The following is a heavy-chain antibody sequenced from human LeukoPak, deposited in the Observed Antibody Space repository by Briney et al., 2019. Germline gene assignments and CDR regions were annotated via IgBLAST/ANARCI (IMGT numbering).Heavy chain of an antibody. CDR1: GYTFTGYY. Sequence: GASVKVSCKASGYTFTGYYMHWVRQAPGQGLEWMGWINPNSGGTNYAQKFQGWVTMTRDTSISTAYMELSRLRSDDTAVYYCAREGRITGTAAAFDIWGQGTMVTVSS. CDR3: AREGRITGTAAAFDI. CDR2: INPNSGGT. V-gene: IGHV1-2*04. D-gene: IGHD1/OR15-1a*01. J-gene: IGHJ3*02.